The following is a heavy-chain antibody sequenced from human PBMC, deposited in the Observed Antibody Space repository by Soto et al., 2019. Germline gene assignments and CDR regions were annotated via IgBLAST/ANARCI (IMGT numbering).Heavy chain of an antibody. CDR2: ISYDGSNK. D-gene: IGHD3-10*01. CDR1: GFTFSSYA. Sequence: GGSLRLSCAASGFTFSSYAMHWVRQAPGKGLEWVAVISYDGSNKYYADSVKGRFTISRDNSKNTLYLQMNSLRAEDTAVYYCARPKGHGSGSYYSYYYGMDVWGQGTTVTVSS. CDR3: ARPKGHGSGSYYSYYYGMDV. J-gene: IGHJ6*02. V-gene: IGHV3-30-3*01.